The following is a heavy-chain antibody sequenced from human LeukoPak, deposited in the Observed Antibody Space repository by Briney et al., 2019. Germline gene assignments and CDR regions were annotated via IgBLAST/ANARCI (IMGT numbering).Heavy chain of an antibody. V-gene: IGHV3-23*01. CDR2: ISGSGGST. CDR3: AKRCRKDIVVVPAASFYYYYYYGMDV. D-gene: IGHD2-2*01. Sequence: PGGSLRLSCAASGFTFSSYAMSWVRQAPGKGLEWVSAISGSGGSTYYADSVKGRFTISRDNSKNTLYLQMNSLRAEDTAVYYCAKRCRKDIVVVPAASFYYYYYYGMDVWGQGTTVTVSS. CDR1: GFTFSSYA. J-gene: IGHJ6*02.